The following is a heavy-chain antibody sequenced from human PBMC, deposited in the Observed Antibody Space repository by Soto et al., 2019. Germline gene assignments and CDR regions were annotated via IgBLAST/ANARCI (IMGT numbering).Heavy chain of an antibody. CDR3: AKGRGGSGSLTPRVDF. CDR2: ISGGGDTT. V-gene: IGHV3-23*01. Sequence: EVQLLESGGGLVQPGGSLRLSCAASGFTFNNYAMIWVRQAPGKGLEWVSAISGGGDTTSYADSVKGRFTVSRDGSKNTLYLQMSSLRAEDTALYCCAKGRGGSGSLTPRVDFWGQGTLVTVSS. CDR1: GFTFNNYA. D-gene: IGHD3-10*01. J-gene: IGHJ4*02.